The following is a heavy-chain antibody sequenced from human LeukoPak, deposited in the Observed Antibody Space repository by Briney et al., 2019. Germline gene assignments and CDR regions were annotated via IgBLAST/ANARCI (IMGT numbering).Heavy chain of an antibody. Sequence: SGPTLVNPTQTLTLTCTFSGFSLSTSGVGVGWIRQPPGKALEWLALIYWDDDKRYSPSLKSRLTITKDTSKNQVVLTMTNMDPVDIATYYCAHSGGEKYYYGSYRFDPWGQGTLVTDSS. CDR2: IYWDDDK. D-gene: IGHD3-10*01. CDR1: GFSLSTSGVG. V-gene: IGHV2-5*02. J-gene: IGHJ5*02. CDR3: AHSGGEKYYYGSYRFDP.